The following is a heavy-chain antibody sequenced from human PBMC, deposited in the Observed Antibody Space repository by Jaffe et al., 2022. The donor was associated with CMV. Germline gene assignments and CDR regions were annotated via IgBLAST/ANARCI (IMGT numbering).Heavy chain of an antibody. Sequence: QVQLVESGGGVVQPGRSLRLSCAASGFTFSSYGMHWVRQAPGKGLEWVAVIWYDGSNKYYADSVKGRFTISRDNSKNTLYLQMNSLRAEDTAVYYCARDSGDKGGSDYWGQGTLVTVSS. D-gene: IGHD7-27*01. CDR3: ARDSGDKGGSDY. CDR2: IWYDGSNK. J-gene: IGHJ4*02. V-gene: IGHV3-33*01. CDR1: GFTFSSYG.